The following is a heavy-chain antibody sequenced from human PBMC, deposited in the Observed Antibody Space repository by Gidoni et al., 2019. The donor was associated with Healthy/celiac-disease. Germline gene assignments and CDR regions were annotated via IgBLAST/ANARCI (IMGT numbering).Heavy chain of an antibody. J-gene: IGHJ3*02. D-gene: IGHD1-7*01. CDR1: GFTFSSYG. CDR3: AKDQLRAIVELDAFDI. CDR2: ISYDGSNK. Sequence: QVQLVESGGGVVQPGRSLRLSCAASGFTFSSYGMHWVRQAPGKGLEWVAVISYDGSNKYYADSVKGRFTISRDNSKNTLYLQMNSLRAEDTAVYYCAKDQLRAIVELDAFDIWGQGTMVTVSS. V-gene: IGHV3-30*18.